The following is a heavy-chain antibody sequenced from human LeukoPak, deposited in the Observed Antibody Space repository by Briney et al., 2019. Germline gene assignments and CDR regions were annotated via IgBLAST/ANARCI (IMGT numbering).Heavy chain of an antibody. D-gene: IGHD3-9*01. CDR3: AKAANYDILTGYYLDY. Sequence: GGSLRLSCAASGFTFSSYAMTWVRQAPGKGLEWVSAITGGGDTTYYAHSVKGRFTISRDNSKNTLYLQMNNLRAEDTAIYYCAKAANYDILTGYYLDYWGQGTLVTVSS. J-gene: IGHJ4*02. CDR2: ITGGGDTT. CDR1: GFTFSSYA. V-gene: IGHV3-23*01.